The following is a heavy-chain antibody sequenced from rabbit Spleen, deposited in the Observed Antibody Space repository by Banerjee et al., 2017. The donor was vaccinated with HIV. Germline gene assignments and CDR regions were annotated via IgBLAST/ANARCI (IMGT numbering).Heavy chain of an antibody. Sequence: LEESGGGLVKPEGSLTLTCTASGFTFSSYWICWVRQAPGKGLEWIGCINTDSSGNTDYATWAKGRFTVSKTSSTTVTLQMTSLTAADTATYFCARGIPYGYSGDTYPPYAMDLWGPGTLVTVS. J-gene: IGHJ6*01. CDR3: ARGIPYGYSGDTYPPYAMDL. CDR1: GFTFSSYW. V-gene: IGHV1S45*01. CDR2: INTDSSGNT. D-gene: IGHD6-1*01.